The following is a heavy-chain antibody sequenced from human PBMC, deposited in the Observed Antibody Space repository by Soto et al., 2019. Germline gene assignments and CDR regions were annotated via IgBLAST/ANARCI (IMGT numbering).Heavy chain of an antibody. V-gene: IGHV5-51*01. J-gene: IGHJ5*02. CDR2: IYPGDSDT. Sequence: PGESLKISCKGSGYSFTSYWIGWVRQMPGKGLEWMVIIYPGDSDTRYSPSFQGQVTISADKSISTAYLQWSSLKASDTAMYYCARLQSYYDFWSGSPQKPGGFDPWGQGTLVTVSS. CDR1: GYSFTSYW. D-gene: IGHD3-3*01. CDR3: ARLQSYYDFWSGSPQKPGGFDP.